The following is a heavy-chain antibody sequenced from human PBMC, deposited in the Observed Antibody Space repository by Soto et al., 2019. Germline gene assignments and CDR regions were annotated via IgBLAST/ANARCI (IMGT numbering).Heavy chain of an antibody. CDR1: GGSISSGAYY. D-gene: IGHD3-16*01. Sequence: QVQLQESGPGLVKPSQTLSLTCSVSGGSISSGAYYWSWIRQGPGKGLEWIGFISYSGSTSYNPSLKSRVTISVDTSKNQFSLKLNSVTAADTAVYFCARGVLVWGQGTLVTVSS. J-gene: IGHJ4*02. V-gene: IGHV4-31*03. CDR3: ARGVLV. CDR2: ISYSGST.